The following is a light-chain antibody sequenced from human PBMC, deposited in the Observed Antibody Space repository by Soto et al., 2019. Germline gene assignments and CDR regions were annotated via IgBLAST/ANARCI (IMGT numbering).Light chain of an antibody. CDR1: QSVLYSSNNKNY. Sequence: DIVMTQSPDSLAVSLGERATINCKSSQSVLYSSNNKNYLAWYQQKPGQPPKLVIYWASTRESGVPDRFSGSRSGTDFTLTISSLQAEDVAVYYCQQYYSNPFTFGGGTKVEIK. CDR3: QQYYSNPFT. V-gene: IGKV4-1*01. CDR2: WAS. J-gene: IGKJ4*01.